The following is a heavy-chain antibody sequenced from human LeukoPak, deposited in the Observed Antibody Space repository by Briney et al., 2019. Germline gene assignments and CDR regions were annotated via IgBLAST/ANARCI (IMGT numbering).Heavy chain of an antibody. J-gene: IGHJ6*03. V-gene: IGHV3-7*01. CDR2: IKQDGSEK. D-gene: IGHD3-3*01. Sequence: GGSLRLSCATFGFTFSSYSMIWVRPPPGKGLEWVANIKQDGSEKHYVDSAKGRCSISRDNTKNSLYLQMNSLRAEDTAVYYCARAMGTSYGFWSGSYTVSYYYYMDVWGKGTTVAVS. CDR1: GFTFSSYS. CDR3: ARAMGTSYGFWSGSYTVSYYYYMDV.